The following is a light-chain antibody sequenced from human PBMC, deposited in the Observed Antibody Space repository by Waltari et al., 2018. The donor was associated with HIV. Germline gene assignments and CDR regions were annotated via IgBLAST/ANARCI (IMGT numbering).Light chain of an antibody. Sequence: QSVLTQPPSVSGAPGQRVTISCTGSSSNIGAGFGVHWYQQLPGTAPKLLIYVYSNRPSGVPDRFAGSKAGTSASLAITGLQSEDEADYYCQSYDSSLSTAVVFGGGTKLTVL. CDR3: QSYDSSLSTAVV. V-gene: IGLV1-40*01. CDR1: SSNIGAGFG. CDR2: VYS. J-gene: IGLJ2*01.